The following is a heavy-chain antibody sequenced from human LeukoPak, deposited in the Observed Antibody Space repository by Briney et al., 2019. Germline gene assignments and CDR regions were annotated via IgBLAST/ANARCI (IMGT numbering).Heavy chain of an antibody. CDR3: ARGPGGSYLRRYMDV. D-gene: IGHD1-26*01. Sequence: SKTLSLTCAVYGGSFSGYYWSWIRQPPGKGLEWIGEINHSGSTNYNPSLKSRVTISVDTSKNQFSLKLSSVTAADTAVYYCARGPGGSYLRRYMDVWGKGTTVTVSS. CDR2: INHSGST. CDR1: GGSFSGYY. V-gene: IGHV4-34*01. J-gene: IGHJ6*03.